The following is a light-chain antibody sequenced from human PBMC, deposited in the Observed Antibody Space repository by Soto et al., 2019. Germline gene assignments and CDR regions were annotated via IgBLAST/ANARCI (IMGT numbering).Light chain of an antibody. V-gene: IGLV2-14*03. Sequence: QSALTRPASVAGSPGQSITVSCTGTSSDVGGYNYVSWYQQHPGKAPKLMIYEVSNRPSGVSHRFSGSKSGNTASLTISGLQAEDEADYYCSSYASSSTSFGTGTKVTVL. J-gene: IGLJ1*01. CDR3: SSYASSSTS. CDR1: SSDVGGYNY. CDR2: EVS.